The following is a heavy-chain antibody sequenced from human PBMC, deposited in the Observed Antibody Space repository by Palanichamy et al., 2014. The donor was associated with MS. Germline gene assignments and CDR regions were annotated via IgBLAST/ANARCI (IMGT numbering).Heavy chain of an antibody. J-gene: IGHJ4*02. CDR2: IYYSGST. CDR1: GGSISSGTYY. V-gene: IGHV4-39*01. Sequence: QLQLQESGPGLVKPSETLSLTCTVSGGSISSGTYYWGWIRQPPGKGLEWIGSIYYSGSTYYNPSLKSRVTISVDTFKNQFSLRLSSVTAADTAVYYCASPTHGGTAMVRYWGQGTLVTVSS. D-gene: IGHD5-18*01. CDR3: ASPTHGGTAMVRY.